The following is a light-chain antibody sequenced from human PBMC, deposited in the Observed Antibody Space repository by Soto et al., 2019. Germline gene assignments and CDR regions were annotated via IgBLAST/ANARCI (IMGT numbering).Light chain of an antibody. CDR2: RAS. CDR3: LQHSSYPFT. V-gene: IGKV1-17*01. J-gene: IGKJ3*01. CDR1: QGIRDD. Sequence: DLRMTQSPSFLSPSIGDRVTITCRASQGIRDDLSWFQQKPGKAPERLIYRASFLQAGVPSRFSGSGSGTEFTLTIISLQPEDFATYYCLQHSSYPFTFGPGTEVHVK.